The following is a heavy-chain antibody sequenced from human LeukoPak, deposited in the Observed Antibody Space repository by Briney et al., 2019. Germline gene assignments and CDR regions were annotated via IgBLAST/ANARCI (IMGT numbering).Heavy chain of an antibody. V-gene: IGHV4-39*01. CDR3: ARHKITMVRGVPDY. Sequence: SETLSLTCTVSGGSISSSSYYWGWIRQPPGKGLEWIGSIYYSGSTYYNPSLKSRVTISVYTSKNPFSLKLSSVTAADTAVYYCARHKITMVRGVPDYWGQGTLVTVSS. J-gene: IGHJ4*02. D-gene: IGHD3-10*01. CDR1: GGSISSSSYY. CDR2: IYYSGST.